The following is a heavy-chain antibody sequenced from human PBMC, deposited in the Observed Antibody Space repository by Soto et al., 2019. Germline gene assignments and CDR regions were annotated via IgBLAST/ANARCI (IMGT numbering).Heavy chain of an antibody. Sequence: VQLVQSGAEVKRPGSSVKVSCKAPVGTFSDYNIAWVRQARGQGLEWMGRIIPKLGITNYAHKFQDRVRITVDKATSTAYMELTSLRYAETDVYFWARVEGTPTTNSYPYMDVWGERTAVTVS. CDR2: IIPKLGIT. J-gene: IGHJ6*03. D-gene: IGHD1-1*01. V-gene: IGHV1-69*02. CDR1: VGTFSDYN. CDR3: ARVEGTPTTNSYPYMDV.